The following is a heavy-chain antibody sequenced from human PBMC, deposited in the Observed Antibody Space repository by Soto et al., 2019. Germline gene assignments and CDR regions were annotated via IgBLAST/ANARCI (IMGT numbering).Heavy chain of an antibody. V-gene: IGHV4-4*02. J-gene: IGHJ5*02. D-gene: IGHD3-10*01. CDR3: ARVPGP. CDR1: GGSISSNTW. Sequence: SETLSLTCTVSGGSISSNTWWNWVRQPPGKGLEWIGEIYHSGSTNYHPSLQSRVTLSVDKSKNQFSLKLSSVTAADTAVYYCARVPGPWGQGTLVTVSS. CDR2: IYHSGST.